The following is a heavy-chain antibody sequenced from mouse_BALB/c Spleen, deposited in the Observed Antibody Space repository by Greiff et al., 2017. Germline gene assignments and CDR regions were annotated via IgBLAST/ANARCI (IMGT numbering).Heavy chain of an antibody. CDR1: GYTFTDHI. V-gene: IGHV1-4*01. CDR3: ARSNYYYGSSGAMDY. Sequence: QVQLQQSGAELASPGASVTLSCKASGYTFTDHIMNWVKQRPGQGLEWIGYINPSTGYTEYNQKFKDKATLTADKSSSTAYMQLSSLTSEDSAVYYCARSNYYYGSSGAMDYWGQGTSVTVSS. CDR2: INPSTGYT. D-gene: IGHD1-1*01. J-gene: IGHJ4*01.